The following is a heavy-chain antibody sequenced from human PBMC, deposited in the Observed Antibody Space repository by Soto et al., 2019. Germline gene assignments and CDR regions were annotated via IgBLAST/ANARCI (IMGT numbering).Heavy chain of an antibody. D-gene: IGHD3-3*01. CDR1: GFTFSSYG. CDR3: AKVSWDATIRFLEWSLDY. J-gene: IGHJ4*02. Sequence: GGSLRLSCAASGFTFSSYGMHWVRQAPGKGLEWVAVISYDGSNKYYADSVKGRFTISRDNSKNTLYLQMNSLRAEDTAVYYCAKVSWDATIRFLEWSLDYWGQGTLVTVS. V-gene: IGHV3-30*18. CDR2: ISYDGSNK.